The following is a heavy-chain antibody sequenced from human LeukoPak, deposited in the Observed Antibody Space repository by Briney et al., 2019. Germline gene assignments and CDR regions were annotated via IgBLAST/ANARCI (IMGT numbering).Heavy chain of an antibody. J-gene: IGHJ1*01. CDR1: GFTFFSYA. Sequence: GGSLRLSCAASGFTFFSYAMAWVRQAPGKGLEWVADITNSGRVHYTDSVKGRFTISRDDNKNTLCLQMNNLRVEDTAIYFCARQLTEHFYHWGQGTLVSVSS. CDR2: ITNSGRV. V-gene: IGHV3-23*05. CDR3: ARQLTEHFYH. D-gene: IGHD5-18*01.